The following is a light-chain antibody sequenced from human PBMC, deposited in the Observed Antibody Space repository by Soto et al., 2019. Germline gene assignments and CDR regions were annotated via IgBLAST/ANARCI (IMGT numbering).Light chain of an antibody. CDR2: HAS. CDR3: QQYNKWPLT. CDR1: QSVSSN. Sequence: EIVMTQSPATLSVSPGERATLSCRASQSVSSNLAWYQQKPGQAPGLLIYHASTRATGIPARFSGSGSGTEFTLTISSLQSEDFAVYYCQQYNKWPLTFGGGTKVEIK. V-gene: IGKV3-15*01. J-gene: IGKJ4*01.